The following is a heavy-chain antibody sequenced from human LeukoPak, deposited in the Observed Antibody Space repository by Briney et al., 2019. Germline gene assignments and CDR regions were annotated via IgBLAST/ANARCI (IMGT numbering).Heavy chain of an antibody. D-gene: IGHD2-8*01. V-gene: IGHV4-61*02. J-gene: IGHJ4*02. CDR2: IYTSGST. CDR1: GGSISSGSYY. Sequence: PSETLSLTCTVSGGSISSGSYYWSWIRQPAGKGLEWIGRIYTSGSTNYNPSLKSRVTISVDTSKNQFSLKLGSVTAADTAVYYCARVHCTNGVCYRYFDYWGQGTLVTVSS. CDR3: ARVHCTNGVCYRYFDY.